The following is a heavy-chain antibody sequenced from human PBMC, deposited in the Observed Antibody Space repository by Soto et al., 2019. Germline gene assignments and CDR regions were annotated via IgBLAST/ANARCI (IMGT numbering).Heavy chain of an antibody. J-gene: IGHJ5*02. D-gene: IGHD2-2*01. V-gene: IGHV3-23*01. CDR2: ISGSGGST. CDR1: GFTFSSYA. CDR3: AKDKVDCSSNSCCMDNWFDP. Sequence: PGGSLRLSCAASGFTFSSYAMSWVRQAPGKGLEWVSAISGSGGSTYYADSVKGRFTISRDNSKNTLYLQMNSLRAEDTAVYYCAKDKVDCSSNSCCMDNWFDPWGQGTLVTVSS.